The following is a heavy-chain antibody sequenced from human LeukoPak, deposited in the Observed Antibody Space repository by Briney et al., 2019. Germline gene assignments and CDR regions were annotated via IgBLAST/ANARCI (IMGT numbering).Heavy chain of an antibody. CDR3: TREFTSFNSGWFFQY. D-gene: IGHD6-13*01. Sequence: GGSLRLSCAASGFTFRNYGMQWVRQAPDKGLEWLAVVSHDGENRIYADSVKGRFTISRDNSKNTLDLEMLSLRTEDTAVYYCTREFTSFNSGWFFQYWGQGALVFVST. V-gene: IGHV3-30*03. CDR1: GFTFRNYG. CDR2: VSHDGENR. J-gene: IGHJ1*01.